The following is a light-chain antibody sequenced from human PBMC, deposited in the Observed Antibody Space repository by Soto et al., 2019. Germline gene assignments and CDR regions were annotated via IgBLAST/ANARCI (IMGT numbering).Light chain of an antibody. CDR3: QQYRNCPRT. J-gene: IGKJ1*01. CDR2: GAS. CDR1: QSVDIN. V-gene: IGKV3-15*01. Sequence: EIVLTQSPATLSVSPGERVTLSCRASQSVDINLAWYQQKPGQAPRLLIYGASTRAIDMPGRFSGRGSGTEFTLTISSLQSEDFAVYYCQQYRNCPRTFGQGTKVDMK.